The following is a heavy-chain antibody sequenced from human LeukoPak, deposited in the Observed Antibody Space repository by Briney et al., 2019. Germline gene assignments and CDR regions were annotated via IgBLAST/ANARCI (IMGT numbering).Heavy chain of an antibody. V-gene: IGHV3-23*01. CDR1: GFTFSSYA. Sequence: GGSLRLSCAASGFTFSSYAMSWVRQAPGKGLEWVSLISGGGSSTYYADSVKGRFTISRDNSKNTLYLQMNSLRAEDTAVYYCAKPPRGYSWYFDYWGQGTLVTVSS. CDR3: AKPPRGYSWYFDY. J-gene: IGHJ4*02. CDR2: ISGGGSST. D-gene: IGHD5-18*01.